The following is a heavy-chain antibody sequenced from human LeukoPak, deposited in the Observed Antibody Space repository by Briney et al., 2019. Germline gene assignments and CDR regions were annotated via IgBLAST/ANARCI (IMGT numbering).Heavy chain of an antibody. CDR3: ARGRRGPPDS. V-gene: IGHV4-30-4*01. D-gene: IGHD3-10*01. CDR1: GDSISNDDYY. Sequence: SETLSLTCTVSGDSISNDDYYWSWIRQPPGKGLEWIGYIYYSGTTYYNPSLKNRVAISVGTSKNQFSLKLSSVTAADTAVYHCARGRRGPPDSWGQGTLVAVSS. J-gene: IGHJ4*02. CDR2: IYYSGTT.